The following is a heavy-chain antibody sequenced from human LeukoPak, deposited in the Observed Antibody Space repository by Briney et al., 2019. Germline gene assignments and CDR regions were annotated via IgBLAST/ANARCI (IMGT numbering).Heavy chain of an antibody. CDR2: LSGSGSTT. CDR3: AKDLRWGFDY. J-gene: IGHJ4*02. D-gene: IGHD5-24*01. V-gene: IGHV3-23*01. CDR1: GFAFSTYG. Sequence: GGSLRLPCAASGFAFSTYGMSWVRQAPGKGLEWVSALSGSGSTTYYADSVKGRFTISRDNSRNTLYLQMNSLRAEDTAVYYCAKDLRWGFDYWGQGTLVTVSS.